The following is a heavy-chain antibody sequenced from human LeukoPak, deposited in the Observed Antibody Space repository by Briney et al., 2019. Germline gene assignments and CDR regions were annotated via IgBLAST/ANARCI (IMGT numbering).Heavy chain of an antibody. CDR3: ARDASLRPFDP. V-gene: IGHV3-21*01. Sequence: GGSLRLSCAGSGFTFTSYSMNWVRQAPGKGLEWVSSMGSSGTNGYYAVSVKGRFIISRDNAKSSLYLQMNSLRAEDTAVYYCARDASLRPFDPWGQGTLVTVSS. CDR1: GFTFTSYS. CDR2: MGSSGTNG. J-gene: IGHJ5*02.